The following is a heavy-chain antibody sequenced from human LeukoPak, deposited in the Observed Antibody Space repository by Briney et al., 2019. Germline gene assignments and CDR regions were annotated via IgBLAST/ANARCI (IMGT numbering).Heavy chain of an antibody. CDR1: GFTFSSYG. CDR3: ARDFFYSSSSHDWFDP. V-gene: IGHV3-30*02. D-gene: IGHD6-6*01. Sequence: GGSLRLSCAASGFTFSSYGMHWVRQAPGKGLEWVAFIRYDGSNKYYADSVKGRFTVSRDNAKNSLYLQMNSLRAEDTAVYYCARDFFYSSSSHDWFDPWGQGTLVTVSS. CDR2: IRYDGSNK. J-gene: IGHJ5*02.